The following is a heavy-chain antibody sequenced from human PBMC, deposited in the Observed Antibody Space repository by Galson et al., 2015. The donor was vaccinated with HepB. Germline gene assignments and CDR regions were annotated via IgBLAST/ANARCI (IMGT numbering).Heavy chain of an antibody. CDR2: IYTGGSR. V-gene: IGHV3-66*02. CDR1: GFSVSENY. Sequence: SLRLSCAASGFSVSENYMSWVRQAPGKGLEWVSVIYTGGSRDYADSVKGRFTISRDNSKNTLFLQMNSLRVEDTAVYYCARDRNWKAILGMIRRGMDVWGQGTTVTVSS. CDR3: ARDRNWKAILGMIRRGMDV. J-gene: IGHJ6*02. D-gene: IGHD3-3*01.